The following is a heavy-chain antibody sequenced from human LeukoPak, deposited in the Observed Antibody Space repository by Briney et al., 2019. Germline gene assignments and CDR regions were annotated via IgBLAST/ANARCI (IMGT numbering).Heavy chain of an antibody. CDR1: GYTFTSYV. V-gene: IGHV1-18*01. CDR3: ARDLFVVVVAATVGWFDP. Sequence: GASVKVSCKASGYTFTSYVISWVRQAPGQALEWIGWISAYNGNTNYAQKLQGRVTMTTDTSTSTAYMELRSLRSDDTAVYYCARDLFVVVVAATVGWFDPWGQGTLVTVSS. CDR2: ISAYNGNT. J-gene: IGHJ5*02. D-gene: IGHD2-15*01.